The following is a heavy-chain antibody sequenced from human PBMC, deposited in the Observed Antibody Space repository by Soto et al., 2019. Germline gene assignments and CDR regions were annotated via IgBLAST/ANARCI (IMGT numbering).Heavy chain of an antibody. V-gene: IGHV3-23*01. Sequence: GGSLRLSCAASGFTFKSYAVSWVRQAPGKGLEWVSVITGSGDSTYYADSVKGRFTISRDNSKNTLYLQMNSLRAEDTAVYYCARDWSGSFDYCGQGTLVTVSS. CDR2: ITGSGDST. D-gene: IGHD3-3*01. CDR1: GFTFKSYA. J-gene: IGHJ4*02. CDR3: ARDWSGSFDY.